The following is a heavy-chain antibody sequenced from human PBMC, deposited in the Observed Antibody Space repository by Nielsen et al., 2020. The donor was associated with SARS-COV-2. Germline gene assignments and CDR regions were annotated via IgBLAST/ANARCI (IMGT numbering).Heavy chain of an antibody. CDR1: GYTFTSYD. D-gene: IGHD6-6*01. CDR2: INPSGGST. CDR3: ARDILVMDSSSSFNYMDV. V-gene: IGHV1-46*01. J-gene: IGHJ6*03. Sequence: ASVKVSCKASGYTFTSYDINWVRQAPGQGLEWMGIINPSGGSTSYAQKFQGRVTMTRDTSTSTVYMELSSLRSEDTAVYYCARDILVMDSSSSFNYMDVWGKGTTVTVSS.